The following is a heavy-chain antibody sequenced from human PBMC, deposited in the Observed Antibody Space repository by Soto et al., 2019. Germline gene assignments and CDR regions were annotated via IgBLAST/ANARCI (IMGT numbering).Heavy chain of an antibody. CDR1: GYTFTSYA. J-gene: IGHJ4*02. D-gene: IGHD1-26*01. Sequence: ASVKVSFKASGYTFTSYAMHWVRQAPGQRLEWMGWINAGNGNTKYSQKVQDRVTITRDTSATTVYMLLSSLRSEDTAVYFCARRGLPSTIGGAAWAYLDHWGQGTLVTVSS. CDR3: ARRGLPSTIGGAAWAYLDH. V-gene: IGHV1-3*01. CDR2: INAGNGNT.